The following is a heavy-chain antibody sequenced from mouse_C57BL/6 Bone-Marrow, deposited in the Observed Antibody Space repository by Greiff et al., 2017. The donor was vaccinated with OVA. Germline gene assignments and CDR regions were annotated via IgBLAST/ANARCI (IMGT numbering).Heavy chain of an antibody. J-gene: IGHJ4*01. CDR3: TRYGTTVVAKDYAMDY. D-gene: IGHD1-1*01. Sequence: VQLQQSGTVLARPGASVKMSCKTSGYTFTSYWMHWVKQRPGQGLAWIGAIYPGNSDTSYNQKFKGKAKLTAVTSASTAYMELSRLTKEDSAVYYCTRYGTTVVAKDYAMDYWGQGTAVTVSS. CDR1: GYTFTSYW. V-gene: IGHV1-5*01. CDR2: IYPGNSDT.